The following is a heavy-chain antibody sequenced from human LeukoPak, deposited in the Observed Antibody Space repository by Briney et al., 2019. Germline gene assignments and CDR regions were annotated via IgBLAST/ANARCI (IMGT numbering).Heavy chain of an antibody. CDR3: SAGEGYYDSSDYYSAWAFNV. J-gene: IGHJ3*01. CDR1: GFTFSSYS. V-gene: IGHV3-21*01. CDR2: ISSSGSSI. D-gene: IGHD3-22*01. Sequence: GGSLRLSCAASGFTFSSYSMNWVRQAPGKGLEWVSSISSSGSSIYYAASVRGRFTISRDNAKNSLYLQMNSLIAEDTAVYYCSAGEGYYDSSDYYSAWAFNVWGQGTMVTVSS.